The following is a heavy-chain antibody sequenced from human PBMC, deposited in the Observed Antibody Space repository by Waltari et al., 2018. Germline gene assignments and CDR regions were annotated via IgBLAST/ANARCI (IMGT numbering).Heavy chain of an antibody. J-gene: IGHJ4*02. V-gene: IGHV3-48*04. CDR1: GFTFSSYS. CDR3: ARDLPLYYFDY. Sequence: EVQLVESGGGLVQPGGSLRLSCAASGFTFSSYSMNWVRQAPGKGLEWVSYISSSSSTIYYADSVKGRFTIARDNAKNSLYLQMNSLRAEDTAVYYCARDLPLYYFDYWGQGTLVTVSS. CDR2: ISSSSSTI.